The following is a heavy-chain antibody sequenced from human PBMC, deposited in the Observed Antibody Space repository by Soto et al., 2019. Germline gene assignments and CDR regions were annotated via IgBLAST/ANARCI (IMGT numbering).Heavy chain of an antibody. CDR2: IYWDDDK. J-gene: IGHJ5*02. CDR3: AHRRAMITFGGVIVIRGFDP. D-gene: IGHD3-16*02. V-gene: IGHV2-5*02. CDR1: GFSLSTSGVG. Sequence: QITLKESGPTLVKPTQTLTLTCTFSGFSLSTSGVGVGWIRQPPGKALEWLALIYWDDDKRYSPSLKSRLTITKDTSKNQVVLTMTNMDPLDTATYYCAHRRAMITFGGVIVIRGFDPWGQGTLVTVSS.